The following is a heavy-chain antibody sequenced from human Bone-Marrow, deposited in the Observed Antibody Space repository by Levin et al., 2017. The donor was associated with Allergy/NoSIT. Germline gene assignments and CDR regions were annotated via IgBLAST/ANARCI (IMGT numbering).Heavy chain of an antibody. V-gene: IGHV5-51*01. D-gene: IGHD3-3*01. CDR2: IYPGDSDT. Sequence: GESLKISCKGSGYSFTSYWIGWVRQMPGKGLEWMGIIYPGDSDTRYSPSFQGQVTISADKSISTAYLQWSSLKASDTAMYYCARHLRFLEWLSRPHYYYGMDVWGQGTTVTVSS. J-gene: IGHJ6*02. CDR1: GYSFTSYW. CDR3: ARHLRFLEWLSRPHYYYGMDV.